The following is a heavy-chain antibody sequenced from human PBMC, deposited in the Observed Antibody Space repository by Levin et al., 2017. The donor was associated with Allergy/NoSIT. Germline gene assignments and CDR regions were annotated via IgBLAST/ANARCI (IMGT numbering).Heavy chain of an antibody. CDR3: ARVLSTVTGMDV. CDR1: GFPFRKYS. Sequence: GESLKISCASSGFPFRKYSISWVRQAPGKGLEWIAYITSDSGTIYYADSVKGRFTISRDNAKNSLDLQMNSLRAEDTAVYFCARVLSTVTGMDVWGQGTTVTVSS. J-gene: IGHJ6*02. D-gene: IGHD4-17*01. CDR2: ITSDSGTI. V-gene: IGHV3-48*01.